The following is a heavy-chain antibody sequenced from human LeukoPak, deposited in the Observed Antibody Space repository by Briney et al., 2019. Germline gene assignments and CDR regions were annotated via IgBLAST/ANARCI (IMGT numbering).Heavy chain of an antibody. V-gene: IGHV3-30*02. CDR1: GVTFSSYG. D-gene: IGHD2-2*01. J-gene: IGHJ5*02. CDR2: IRYDGSNK. CDR3: ATALVPAATITCFDP. Sequence: GRTLRLSCAASGVTFSSYGMHWVRQAPGKGLDWVAFIRYDGSNKYYADSVKGRFTISRDNSKNTLYLQMNSLRAEDTAVSYCATALVPAATITCFDPWGRGTLVTVPS.